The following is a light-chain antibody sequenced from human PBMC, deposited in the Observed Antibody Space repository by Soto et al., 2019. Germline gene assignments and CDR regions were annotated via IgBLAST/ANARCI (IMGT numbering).Light chain of an antibody. Sequence: DIVMTQSPDSLAVSLGERATINCKSSQSVLYSSNNKNYLAWYQQKPGQPPKLLIYWASTRESGVPDRFSGRGSGTEFTLTISSLQSEDFAVYYCQQYKKWPRTFGQGTKVDI. CDR3: QQYKKWPRT. J-gene: IGKJ1*01. CDR2: WAS. CDR1: QSVLYSSNNKNY. V-gene: IGKV4-1*01.